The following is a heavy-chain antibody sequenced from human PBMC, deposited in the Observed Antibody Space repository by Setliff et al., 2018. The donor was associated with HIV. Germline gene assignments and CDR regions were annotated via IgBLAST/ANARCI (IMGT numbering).Heavy chain of an antibody. CDR2: INDDSGST. CDR1: GYTFANYA. V-gene: IGHV1-3*01. CDR3: ARPMHRGPPDFDY. J-gene: IGHJ4*02. Sequence: ASVKVSCKASGYTFANYAMHWVRQAPGQSLEWMGWINDDSGSTRYSQRFQGRVTITRDTSASTVYMELNSLRSEDTALYYCARPMHRGPPDFDYWGQGTLVTVSS.